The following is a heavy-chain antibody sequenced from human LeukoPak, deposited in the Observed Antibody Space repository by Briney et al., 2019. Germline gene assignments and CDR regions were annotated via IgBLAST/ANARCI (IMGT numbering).Heavy chain of an antibody. Sequence: GRSLRLSCAASGFTFSSYAMHWVRQAPRKGLEWVAVISYDGSNKYYADSVKGRFTISRDNSKNTLYLQMNSLRAEDTAVYYCASPLYGSSTSWDLEYWGQGTLVTVSS. J-gene: IGHJ4*02. D-gene: IGHD2-2*01. CDR2: ISYDGSNK. CDR1: GFTFSSYA. CDR3: ASPLYGSSTSWDLEY. V-gene: IGHV3-30-3*01.